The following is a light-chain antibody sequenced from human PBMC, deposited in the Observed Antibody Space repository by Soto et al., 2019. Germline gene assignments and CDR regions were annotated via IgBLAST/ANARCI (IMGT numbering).Light chain of an antibody. J-gene: IGLJ3*02. Sequence: QSVLTQPASVSESPGQSITISCTGTSSDVGSYNLVSWYQHHPGKAPKLMIYEVSKRPSGVSNRFSGSKSGNMASLTISGLQAEDEADYYCCSYAGSRTWVFGGGTQLTVL. CDR1: SSDVGSYNL. V-gene: IGLV2-23*02. CDR3: CSYAGSRTWV. CDR2: EVS.